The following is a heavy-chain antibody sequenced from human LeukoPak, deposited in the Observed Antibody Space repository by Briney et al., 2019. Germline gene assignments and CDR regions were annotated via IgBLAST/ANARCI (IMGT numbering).Heavy chain of an antibody. V-gene: IGHV4-59*12. CDR3: ARGNADY. J-gene: IGHJ4*02. CDR1: GGSTSSYY. D-gene: IGHD2-2*01. CDR2: IYYSGST. Sequence: SETLSLTCTVSGGSTSSYYWSWIRQPPGKGLEWIGYIYYSGSTNYNPSLKSRVTISVDTSKNQFSLKLSSVTAADTAVYYCARGNADYWGQGTLVTVSS.